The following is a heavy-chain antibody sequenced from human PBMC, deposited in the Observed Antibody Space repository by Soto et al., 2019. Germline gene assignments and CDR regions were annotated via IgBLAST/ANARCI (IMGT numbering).Heavy chain of an antibody. CDR3: ARDQEQWLPTGGDY. CDR1: GFTFSSYS. D-gene: IGHD6-19*01. J-gene: IGHJ4*02. V-gene: IGHV3-48*02. CDR2: ISSSSSTI. Sequence: EVQLVESGGGLVQPGGSLRLSCAASGFTFSSYSMNWVRQAPGKGLEWVSYISSSSSTIYYADSVKGRFTISRDNAKNSLDLQMNSLRDEDTAVYYCARDQEQWLPTGGDYWGQGTLVTVSS.